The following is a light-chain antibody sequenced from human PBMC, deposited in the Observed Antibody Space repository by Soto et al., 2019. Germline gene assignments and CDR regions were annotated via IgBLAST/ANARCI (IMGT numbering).Light chain of an antibody. CDR3: QPRT. Sequence: EIVLTQSPATLSLSPGERATLSCRASQSVSSYLAWYQQKPGQAPRLLIYDASNRATGIPARFSGSGSGTDFTLTISSLEPEDFAVYYCQPRTFGQGTRLAIK. V-gene: IGKV3-11*01. CDR2: DAS. J-gene: IGKJ5*01. CDR1: QSVSSY.